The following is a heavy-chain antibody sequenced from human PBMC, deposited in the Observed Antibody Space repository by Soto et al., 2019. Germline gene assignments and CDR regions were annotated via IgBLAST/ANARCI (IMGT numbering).Heavy chain of an antibody. CDR3: AKLAYCGCDCYPPRYYYYYYGMDV. Sequence: PGGSLRLSCAASGFTFSSYAMSWVRQAPGKGLEWVSAISGSGGSTYYADYVKGRFTISRDNSKNTLYLQMNSLRAEDTAVYNYAKLAYCGCDCYPPRYYYYYYGMDVWGQGTTVTVSS. J-gene: IGHJ6*02. D-gene: IGHD2-21*02. CDR1: GFTFSSYA. V-gene: IGHV3-23*01. CDR2: ISGSGGST.